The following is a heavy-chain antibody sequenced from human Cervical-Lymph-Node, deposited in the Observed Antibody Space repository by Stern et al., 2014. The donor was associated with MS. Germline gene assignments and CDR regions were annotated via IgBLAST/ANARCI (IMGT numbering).Heavy chain of an antibody. Sequence: MQLVESGGGAVQPGRSLRLSCATSGFTFSGYGMYWVRQAPGQGLEWGAISWSDGTKEDYADSVKGRFTISRDNSKNTLYLQMTSLRAEDTAVYYCARDDRTSWYGGMPHWGQGTLVTVSS. CDR2: SWSDGTKE. V-gene: IGHV3-33*01. J-gene: IGHJ4*02. D-gene: IGHD6-13*01. CDR1: GFTFSGYG. CDR3: ARDDRTSWYGGMPH.